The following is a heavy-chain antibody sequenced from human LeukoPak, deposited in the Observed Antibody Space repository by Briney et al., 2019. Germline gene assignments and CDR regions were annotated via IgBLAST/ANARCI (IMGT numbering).Heavy chain of an antibody. Sequence: PARSLRLSCAASGFTFSSYAMHWVRQAPSKGLEWVAVIRYDGSNKYYANSVKGRYTISRDNSKNTLYLQMNSLRAEDTAVYYCARGPGFGEFGPFDYWGQGTLVTVSS. CDR2: IRYDGSNK. V-gene: IGHV3-33*08. J-gene: IGHJ4*02. CDR3: ARGPGFGEFGPFDY. CDR1: GFTFSSYA. D-gene: IGHD3-10*01.